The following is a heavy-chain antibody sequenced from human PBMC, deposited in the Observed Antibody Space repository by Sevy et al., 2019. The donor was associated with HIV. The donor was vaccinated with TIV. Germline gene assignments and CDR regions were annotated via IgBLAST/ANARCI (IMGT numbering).Heavy chain of an antibody. CDR1: GFTFNTYA. Sequence: GGSLRLSCAASGFTFNTYAMNWVLQAPGKGLEWVSFISGSSNYIYYADSVKGRFTISRDNARDSLFLQMNSLRAEDTAVYYCAKRMISWDGMDVWGQGTTVTVSS. CDR2: ISGSSNYI. CDR3: AKRMISWDGMDV. V-gene: IGHV3-21*01. J-gene: IGHJ6*02. D-gene: IGHD3-22*01.